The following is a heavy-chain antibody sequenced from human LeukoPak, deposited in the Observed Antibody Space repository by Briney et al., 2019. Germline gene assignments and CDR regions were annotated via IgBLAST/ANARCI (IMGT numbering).Heavy chain of an antibody. Sequence: SQTLSLTCTVSGVSISSGSYYWRWLRQPAGKGLEWIGRIYTSGSTNYNPSLKSRVTISVDTSKNQFSLKLSSVTAADTAVYYCARDGAVPYYFDYWGQGTLVTVSS. CDR2: IYTSGST. J-gene: IGHJ4*02. V-gene: IGHV4-61*02. CDR1: GVSISSGSYY. CDR3: ARDGAVPYYFDY. D-gene: IGHD4/OR15-4a*01.